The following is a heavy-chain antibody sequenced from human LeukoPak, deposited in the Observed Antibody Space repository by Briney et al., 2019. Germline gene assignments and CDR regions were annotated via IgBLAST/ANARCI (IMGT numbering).Heavy chain of an antibody. J-gene: IGHJ6*02. CDR3: ARDFASRFGDPGYYYYGMDV. CDR2: IYYSGST. CDR1: GGSISSSSYY. Sequence: SETLSLTCTVSGGSISSSSYYWGWIRQPPGKGLEWIGSIYYSGSTYYNPSLKSRVTISVDTSKNQFSLKLSSVTAADTAVYYCARDFASRFGDPGYYYYGMDVWGQGTTVTVSS. D-gene: IGHD3-10*01. V-gene: IGHV4-39*07.